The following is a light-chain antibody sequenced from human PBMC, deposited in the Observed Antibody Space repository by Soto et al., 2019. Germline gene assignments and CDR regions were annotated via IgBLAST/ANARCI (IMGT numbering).Light chain of an antibody. Sequence: EIVMTQSPATLSVSPGEAATLSCRASQRISNKLAWYQQKPGQAPRLLIYGASTRATGVPARFSGSGSRTEFTLTISSLQSEDFAVYYCQQYYDWPPLTFGGGTKVEI. CDR3: QQYYDWPPLT. CDR2: GAS. CDR1: QRISNK. J-gene: IGKJ4*01. V-gene: IGKV3-15*01.